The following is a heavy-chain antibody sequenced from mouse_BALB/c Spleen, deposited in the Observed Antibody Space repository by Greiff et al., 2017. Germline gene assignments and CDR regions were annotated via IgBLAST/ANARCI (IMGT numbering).Heavy chain of an antibody. V-gene: IGHV3-2*02. CDR3: ARRGYYGSSPAWFAY. Sequence: EVQLQQSGPGLVKPSQSLSLTCTVTGYSITSDYAWNWIRQFPGNKLEWMGYISYSGSTSYNPSLKSRISITRDTSKNQFFLQLNSVTTEDTATYYCARRGYYGSSPAWFAYWGQGTLVTVSA. D-gene: IGHD1-1*01. CDR1: GYSITSDYA. J-gene: IGHJ3*01. CDR2: ISYSGST.